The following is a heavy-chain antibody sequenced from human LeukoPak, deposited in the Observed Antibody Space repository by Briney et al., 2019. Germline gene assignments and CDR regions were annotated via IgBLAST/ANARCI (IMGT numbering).Heavy chain of an antibody. CDR1: GGSISSSNW. V-gene: IGHV4-4*02. CDR2: IYHSGST. Sequence: SETLSLTGAVSGGSISSSNWWSWVRQPPRKGLEWIGEIYHSGSTNYNPSLKSRVTISVDKSKNQFSLKLSSVTAADTAVYYCARSPIVVVPAAIDYWGQGTLVTVSS. CDR3: ARSPIVVVPAAIDY. D-gene: IGHD2-2*01. J-gene: IGHJ4*02.